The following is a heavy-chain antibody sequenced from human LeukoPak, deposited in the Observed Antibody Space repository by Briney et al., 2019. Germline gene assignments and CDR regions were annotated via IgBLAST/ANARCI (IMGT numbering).Heavy chain of an antibody. CDR2: MKPNSGNT. CDR3: ARPGAAAGFGH. V-gene: IGHV1-8*01. J-gene: IGHJ4*02. Sequence: ASVKVSCKASGYSFGSYEINWVRQATGQGLEWMGWMKPNSGNTEYAQKFQGRVSMSRNTSINTAYMELSSLRSGDTAVYYCARPGAAAGFGHWGQGTLVTVSS. D-gene: IGHD6-13*01. CDR1: GYSFGSYE.